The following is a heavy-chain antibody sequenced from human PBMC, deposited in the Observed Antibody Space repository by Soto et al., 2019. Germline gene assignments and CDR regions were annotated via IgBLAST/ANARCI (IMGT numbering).Heavy chain of an antibody. V-gene: IGHV3-23*01. J-gene: IGHJ4*02. Sequence: EVQLLESGGGLVQPGGSLRLSCAASGFTFSSYAMSWVRQAPGKGLEWVSAISGNGGSTYYADSVKGRFTISRDNSKNTLYLQMNSLRAEDTAVYYCAKDSCSGGSCTSDYWGQGTLVTVSS. CDR1: GFTFSSYA. D-gene: IGHD2-15*01. CDR3: AKDSCSGGSCTSDY. CDR2: ISGNGGST.